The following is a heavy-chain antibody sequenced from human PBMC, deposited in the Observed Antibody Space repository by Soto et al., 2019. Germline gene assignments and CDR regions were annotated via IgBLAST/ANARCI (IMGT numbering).Heavy chain of an antibody. CDR2: IIPIFGTA. CDR3: ARIGYCSGGSCYYYYYGMDV. Sequence: QVQLVQSGAEVKKPGSSVKVSCKASGGTFSSYAISWVRQAPGQGLEWMGGIIPIFGTANYAQKFQGRVTITADESTSTAYMELSSLRSEDTAVYYCARIGYCSGGSCYYYYYGMDVSGQGTTVTVSS. CDR1: GGTFSSYA. V-gene: IGHV1-69*01. J-gene: IGHJ6*02. D-gene: IGHD2-15*01.